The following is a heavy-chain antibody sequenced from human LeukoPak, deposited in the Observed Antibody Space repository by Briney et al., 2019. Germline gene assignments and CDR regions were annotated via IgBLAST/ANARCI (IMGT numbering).Heavy chain of an antibody. D-gene: IGHD1-26*01. CDR1: GYSFTTYW. V-gene: IGHV5-10-1*01. CDR2: IDPSDSYT. CDR3: ARHGGGSYYYFDY. J-gene: IGHJ4*02. Sequence: GESLQISCKGSGYSFTTYWIRWVRQMPGKGLEWMGRIDPSDSYTNYSPSFQSHVTISADNSISTVYLQWSSLKDSDTAKYYCARHGGGSYYYFDYWGQGTVVTVSA.